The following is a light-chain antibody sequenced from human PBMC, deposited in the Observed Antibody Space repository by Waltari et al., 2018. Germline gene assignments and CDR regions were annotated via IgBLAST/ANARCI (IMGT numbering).Light chain of an antibody. CDR1: SRAVGGYHY. Sequence: QSALTQPRSVSGSPGQSVTISCTGTSRAVGGYHYVSWSQQHPGKAPNLMIYDVSKRPSGVPDRFSGSKSGNTASLTISGLQAEDEADYYCCSYAGSYTWVFGGGTKLTVL. J-gene: IGLJ3*02. CDR2: DVS. CDR3: CSYAGSYTWV. V-gene: IGLV2-11*01.